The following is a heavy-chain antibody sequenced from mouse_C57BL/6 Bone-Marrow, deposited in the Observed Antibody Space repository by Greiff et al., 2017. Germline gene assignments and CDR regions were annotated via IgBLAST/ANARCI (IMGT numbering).Heavy chain of an antibody. V-gene: IGHV5-9-1*02. Sequence: EVMLVESGEGLVKPGGSLKLSCAASGFTFSSYAMSWVRQTPEKRLEWVAYISSGGDYTYYADTVKGRFTISRDNARTTLYLQMSSLKSEDTAMYYCTRVGNWAMDYWGQGTSVTVSS. J-gene: IGHJ4*01. D-gene: IGHD2-1*01. CDR3: TRVGNWAMDY. CDR1: GFTFSSYA. CDR2: ISSGGDYT.